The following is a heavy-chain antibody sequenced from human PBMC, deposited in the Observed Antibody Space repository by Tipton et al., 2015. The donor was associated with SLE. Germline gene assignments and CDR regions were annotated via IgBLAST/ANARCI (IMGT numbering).Heavy chain of an antibody. CDR3: AGCLYFDCMDV. CDR1: GYTFSNYY. Sequence: QVQLVQSGAEVKKPGASVKVSCMASGYTFSNYYIHWVRQAPGQGLEWMGIINPSGSSTSYAQKFQGRVTMTRDTSTSTVHMELSSLRSEDTAMYYCAGCLYFDCMDVWGKGTTVTVSS. D-gene: IGHD2-8*01. J-gene: IGHJ6*03. V-gene: IGHV1-46*01. CDR2: INPSGSST.